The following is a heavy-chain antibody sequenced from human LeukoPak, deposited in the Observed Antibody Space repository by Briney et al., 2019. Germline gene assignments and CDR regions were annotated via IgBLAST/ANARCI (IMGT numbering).Heavy chain of an antibody. CDR1: GFTVSSNY. J-gene: IGHJ4*02. V-gene: IGHV3-53*01. CDR3: VKVKDMTSWALDY. D-gene: IGHD2-15*01. CDR2: IYSGGST. Sequence: PGGSLRLSCAASGFTVSSNYMSWVRQAPGKGLEWVSVIYSGGSTYYADSVKGRFTISRDNSKNTLYLQMNSLRAEDTAVYYCVKVKDMTSWALDYWGLGTLVTVSS.